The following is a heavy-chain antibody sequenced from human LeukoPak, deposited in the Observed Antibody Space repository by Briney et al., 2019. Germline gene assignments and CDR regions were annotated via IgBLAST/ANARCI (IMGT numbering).Heavy chain of an antibody. CDR1: GGSITSSSYH. J-gene: IGHJ4*02. Sequence: PSETLSLTCTVSGGSITSSSYHWGWIRQPPGKGLEWIGSIYYTGTTYYNPSLKSRVSIFVDTSKNQFSLRLTSVNAADTAVYYCARDVVAAPGTWDYWGQGTLVTVSS. CDR2: IYYTGTT. V-gene: IGHV4-39*07. CDR3: ARDVVAAPGTWDY. D-gene: IGHD6-13*01.